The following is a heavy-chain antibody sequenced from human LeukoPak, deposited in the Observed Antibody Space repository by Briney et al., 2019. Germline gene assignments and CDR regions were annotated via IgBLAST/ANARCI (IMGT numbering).Heavy chain of an antibody. D-gene: IGHD2-21*01. CDR2: ISFHGTDT. J-gene: IGHJ3*02. CDR1: GFTFSSYA. V-gene: IGHV3-30*04. Sequence: PGGSLRLSCAASGFTFSSYAMSWVRQAPGKGLEWVAVISFHGTDTFYADSVKGRFTISRDNCKNTLYLQMSSLRGEDTAVYYCARPRAQVTSISSFDMWGQGTMVTVSS. CDR3: ARPRAQVTSISSFDM.